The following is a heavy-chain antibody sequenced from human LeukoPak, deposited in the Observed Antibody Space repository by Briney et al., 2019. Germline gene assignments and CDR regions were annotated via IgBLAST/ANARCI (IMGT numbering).Heavy chain of an antibody. CDR2: IKQDGSEK. CDR3: ARGRGVGATALDY. D-gene: IGHD1-26*01. J-gene: IGHJ4*02. CDR1: GFTFSSYW. V-gene: IGHV3-7*04. Sequence: GGSLRLSCAASGFTFSSYWMSWVRQAPGKGLEWVANIKQDGSEKYYVDSVKCRVTIYRENAKNSLYLQMNSLRAEDTAVYYCARGRGVGATALDYWGQGTLVTVSS.